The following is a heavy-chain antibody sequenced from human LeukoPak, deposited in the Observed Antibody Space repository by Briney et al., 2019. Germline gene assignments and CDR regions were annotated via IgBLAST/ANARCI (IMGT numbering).Heavy chain of an antibody. Sequence: GASVKVSCKASGYTFTGYYMHWVRQAPGQGLEWMGWINPNSGGTNYAQKFQGRVTMTRDTSISTAYMELSRLRSDDTAVYYCARESSSWYTGEEEPNWFDPWGQGTLVTVSS. D-gene: IGHD6-13*01. CDR1: GYTFTGYY. J-gene: IGHJ5*02. V-gene: IGHV1-2*02. CDR3: ARESSSWYTGEEEPNWFDP. CDR2: INPNSGGT.